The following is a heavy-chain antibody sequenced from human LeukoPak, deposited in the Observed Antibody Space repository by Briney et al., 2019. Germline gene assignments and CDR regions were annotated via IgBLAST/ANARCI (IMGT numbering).Heavy chain of an antibody. CDR3: AKGYCSSTSCYPNY. J-gene: IGHJ4*02. D-gene: IGHD2-2*01. CDR1: GFAFSSYA. Sequence: GGSLRLSCAASGFAFSSYAMSWVRQAPGKGLEWVSAISGSGGSTYYADSVKGRFTISRDNSKNTLYLQMNSLRAEDTAVYYCAKGYCSSTSCYPNYWGQGTLVTVSS. CDR2: ISGSGGST. V-gene: IGHV3-23*01.